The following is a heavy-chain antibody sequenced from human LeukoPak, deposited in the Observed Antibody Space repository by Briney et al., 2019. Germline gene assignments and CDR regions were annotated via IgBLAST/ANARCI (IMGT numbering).Heavy chain of an antibody. Sequence: GGSLRLSCAASGFTFSSYAMHWVRQAPGKGLEWVAVISYDGSNKYYADSVKGRFTISRDNSKNTLYLQMNSLRAEDTAVYYCARGPLPNWDFDYWGQGTLVTVSS. V-gene: IGHV3-30*04. J-gene: IGHJ4*02. D-gene: IGHD7-27*01. CDR2: ISYDGSNK. CDR3: ARGPLPNWDFDY. CDR1: GFTFSSYA.